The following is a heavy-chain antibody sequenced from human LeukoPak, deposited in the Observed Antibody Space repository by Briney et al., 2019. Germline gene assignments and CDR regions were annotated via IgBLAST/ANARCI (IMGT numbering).Heavy chain of an antibody. V-gene: IGHV3-7*01. J-gene: IGHJ6*03. D-gene: IGHD3-3*01. CDR2: IKQDGSEK. CDR3: ARDFPTRDFWSGNYYYMDV. CDR1: GFTFSSYW. Sequence: GGSLRLSCAASGFTFSSYWMSWVRQAPGKGLEWVANIKQDGSEKYYVDSVKGRFTISRDNAKNSLYLQMNSLRAEDTAVYYCARDFPTRDFWSGNYYYMDVWGKGTTVTVSS.